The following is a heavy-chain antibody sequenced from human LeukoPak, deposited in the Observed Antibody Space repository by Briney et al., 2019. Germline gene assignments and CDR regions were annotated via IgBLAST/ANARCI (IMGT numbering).Heavy chain of an antibody. Sequence: ASVKLSCKASGSTFTSCYVHWGRQAPGQGREWMGWINPNSGGTNYAKKFQGRVTMTRDTSINTAYMELSRLRSDDTAVYYCARVHLQLWSNCFDYWGQGTLVTVSS. CDR3: ARVHLQLWSNCFDY. V-gene: IGHV1-2*02. CDR1: GSTFTSCY. CDR2: INPNSGGT. J-gene: IGHJ4*02. D-gene: IGHD5-18*01.